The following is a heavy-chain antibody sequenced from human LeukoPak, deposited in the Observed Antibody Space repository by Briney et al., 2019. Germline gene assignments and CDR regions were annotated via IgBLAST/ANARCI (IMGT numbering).Heavy chain of an antibody. CDR1: GFTFSHYW. J-gene: IGHJ4*02. CDR3: VRDGGVSGYDLLDY. Sequence: GGSLSLSCAPSGFTFSHYWMTWVRQAPRKGLEWVAQINQEGSEEYYMDSVKARFTISRDSAKNSVFLQMNRLRAEDTAVYYCVRDGGVSGYDLLDYWGQGTLVTVSS. CDR2: INQEGSEE. D-gene: IGHD5-12*01. V-gene: IGHV3-7*01.